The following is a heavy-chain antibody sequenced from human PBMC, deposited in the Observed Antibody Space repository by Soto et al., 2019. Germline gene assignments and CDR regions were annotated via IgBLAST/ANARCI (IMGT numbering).Heavy chain of an antibody. V-gene: IGHV1-69*12. Sequence: QVQLVQSGAEVKKPGSSVKVSCKASGGTFSSYAISWVRQAPGQGLEWMGGIIPIFGTADYAQRFQGRVKITADESTITAYLEPTSLRSADTAVYYWATARSSSAYYYGMDVWGQGTTVTVSS. J-gene: IGHJ6*02. CDR1: GGTFSSYA. CDR2: IIPIFGTA. CDR3: ATARSSSAYYYGMDV. D-gene: IGHD6-6*01.